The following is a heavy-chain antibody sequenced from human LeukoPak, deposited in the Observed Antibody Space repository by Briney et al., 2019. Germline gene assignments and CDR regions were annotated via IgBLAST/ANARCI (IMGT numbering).Heavy chain of an antibody. CDR1: GGSISSYY. CDR3: ARARYYYGSGSYGWFDP. Sequence: ASETLSLTCTVSGGSISSYYWSWIRQPAGKGLEWIGRIYTSGSTNYNPSLKSRVTMSVDTSKNQFSLKLSSVTAADTAVYYCARARYYYGSGSYGWFDPWGQGTLVTVSS. J-gene: IGHJ5*02. CDR2: IYTSGST. V-gene: IGHV4-4*07. D-gene: IGHD3-10*01.